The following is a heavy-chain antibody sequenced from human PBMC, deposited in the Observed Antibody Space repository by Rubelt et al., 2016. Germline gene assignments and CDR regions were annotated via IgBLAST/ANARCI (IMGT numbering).Heavy chain of an antibody. CDR2: IYPGDSDT. CDR1: GYSFTSYW. D-gene: IGHD4-17*01. J-gene: IGHJ5*02. CDR3: ARVTTVTNDNWFDP. Sequence: EVQLVQSGAEVKKPGESLKISCKGSGYSFTSYWTGWVRQMPGKGLEWMGIIYPGDSDTRYSPSVQGQVTSSADKSISTAYRQWSGLKASDTAMYYCARVTTVTNDNWFDPWGQGTLVTVSS. V-gene: IGHV5-51*01.